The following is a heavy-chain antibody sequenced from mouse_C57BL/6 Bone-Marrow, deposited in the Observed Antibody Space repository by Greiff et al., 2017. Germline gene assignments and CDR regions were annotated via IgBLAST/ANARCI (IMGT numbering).Heavy chain of an antibody. D-gene: IGHD1-1*01. Sequence: QVQLQQPGAELVMPGASVKLSCKASGYTFTSYWMHWVKQRPGQGLEWIGEIDPSDSYTNYNQQFKGKSTLTVDKSSSTAYMQLSSLTSEDSAVYYCARLGVYYYGSSNYAMDYWGQGTSVTVSS. V-gene: IGHV1-69*01. CDR2: IDPSDSYT. CDR1: GYTFTSYW. J-gene: IGHJ4*01. CDR3: ARLGVYYYGSSNYAMDY.